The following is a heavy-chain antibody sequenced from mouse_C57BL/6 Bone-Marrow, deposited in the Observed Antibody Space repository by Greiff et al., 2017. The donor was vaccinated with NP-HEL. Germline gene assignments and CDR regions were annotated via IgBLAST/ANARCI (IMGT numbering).Heavy chain of an antibody. CDR3: TAGGLRRRGFAY. CDR2: IDPENGGT. J-gene: IGHJ3*01. CDR1: GFNIKDYY. V-gene: IGHV14-4*01. Sequence: DVKLQEPGAELVRPGASVKLSCTASGFNIKDYYMPWVKQRPDQGLEWIGWIDPENGGTEYAAKFQGKATITADTSSNTAYLQLSSLTSEDTAVYYCTAGGLRRRGFAYWGQGTLVTVSA. D-gene: IGHD2-4*01.